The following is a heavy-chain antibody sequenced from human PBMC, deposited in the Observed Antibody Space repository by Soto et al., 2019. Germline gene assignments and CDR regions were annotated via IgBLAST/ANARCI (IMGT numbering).Heavy chain of an antibody. V-gene: IGHV1-46*01. CDR3: ARTLCGGDCYPQYFQH. Sequence: DPGQVSSMASGYTFPSYYMHTVRQAPGQGLEWMGIINPSGGSTSYAQKFQGRVTMTRDTSTSTVYMELSSLRSEDTAVYCCARTLCGGDCYPQYFQHWGQGTLVTVSS. J-gene: IGHJ1*01. CDR1: GYTFPSYY. D-gene: IGHD2-21*02. CDR2: INPSGGST.